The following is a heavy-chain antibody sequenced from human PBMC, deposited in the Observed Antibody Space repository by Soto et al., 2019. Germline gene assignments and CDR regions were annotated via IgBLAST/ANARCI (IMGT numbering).Heavy chain of an antibody. Sequence: PSETLSLTCTVSGGSISSYYWSWIRQPPGKGLEWIGNMYYRGTTNYNPSLKSRVTISLDTPQNQFSLKLNSVTAADTAVYYCARDRDPYCASDCYTFDYWGQGALVNVSS. CDR2: MYYRGTT. CDR1: GGSISSYY. D-gene: IGHD2-21*02. CDR3: ARDRDPYCASDCYTFDY. V-gene: IGHV4-59*01. J-gene: IGHJ4*02.